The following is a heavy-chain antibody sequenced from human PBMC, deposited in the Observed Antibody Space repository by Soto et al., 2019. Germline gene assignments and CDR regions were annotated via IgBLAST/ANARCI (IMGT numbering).Heavy chain of an antibody. J-gene: IGHJ3*02. D-gene: IGHD6-13*01. V-gene: IGHV3-23*01. CDR2: ISGSVGST. Sequence: GGSLRLSCAASGFTFSSYAMSWVRQAPGKGLEWVSAISGSVGSTYYADSVKGRFTISRDNSKNTMYLQMNSLRAEDTAVYYCAKDNDPYSSSWYDAFDIWGQGTMVTVSS. CDR1: GFTFSSYA. CDR3: AKDNDPYSSSWYDAFDI.